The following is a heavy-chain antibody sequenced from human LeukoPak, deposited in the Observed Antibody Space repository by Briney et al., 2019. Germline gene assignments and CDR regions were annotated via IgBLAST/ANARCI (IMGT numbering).Heavy chain of an antibody. CDR2: IRGSGDRT. Sequence: AGGSLRLSCVASGFSFPNFAMTWVRQAPGERLEWVSAIRGSGDRTSYADSVKGRFTISRDNSKNTLYLQLNSLRPEDTAVYYCARDQLAYSGYDTLFDYWGQGTLVTVSS. J-gene: IGHJ4*02. V-gene: IGHV3-23*01. CDR3: ARDQLAYSGYDTLFDY. D-gene: IGHD5-12*01. CDR1: GFSFPNFA.